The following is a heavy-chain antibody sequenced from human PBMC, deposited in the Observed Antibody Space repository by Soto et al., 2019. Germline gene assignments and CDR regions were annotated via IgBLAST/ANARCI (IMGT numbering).Heavy chain of an antibody. CDR2: INHSGST. CDR1: GGSFSGYY. J-gene: IGHJ6*04. V-gene: IGHV4-34*01. CDR3: ARDCSGGSCPDV. D-gene: IGHD2-15*01. Sequence: SQTLSLTCAVYGGSFSGYYWSWIRQPPGKGLEWIGEINHSGSTNYNPSLKSRVTISVDTSKNQFSLKLSSVTAADTAVYYCARDCSGGSCPDVWGKGTTVTVSS.